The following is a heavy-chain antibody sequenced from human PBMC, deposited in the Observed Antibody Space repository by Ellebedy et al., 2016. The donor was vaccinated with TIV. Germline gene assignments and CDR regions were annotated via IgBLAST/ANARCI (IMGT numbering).Heavy chain of an antibody. CDR3: AALLLTFDP. D-gene: IGHD3-3*01. J-gene: IGHJ5*02. CDR1: GFTFGDYS. V-gene: IGHV3-23*01. Sequence: GESLKISXAASGFTFGDYSMSWVRQAPGKGLEWVSSISAYGNGANKFYADSVKGRFTISRDNSKNTVSLQMNSLRAEDTAVYYCAALLLTFDPWGQGTLVTVSS. CDR2: ISAYGNGANK.